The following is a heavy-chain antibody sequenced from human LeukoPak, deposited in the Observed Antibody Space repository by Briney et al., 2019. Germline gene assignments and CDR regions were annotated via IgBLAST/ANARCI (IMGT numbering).Heavy chain of an antibody. Sequence: PSETLSLTCTVSGGSISSYYWSWIRQPPGKGLEWIGYIYYSGSTNYNPSLKSRVTISVDTSKNQFSLKLSSVTAADAAVYYCARGSGIAVAGRLRGFDPWGQGTLVTVSS. CDR1: GGSISSYY. V-gene: IGHV4-59*01. CDR3: ARGSGIAVAGRLRGFDP. D-gene: IGHD6-19*01. J-gene: IGHJ5*02. CDR2: IYYSGST.